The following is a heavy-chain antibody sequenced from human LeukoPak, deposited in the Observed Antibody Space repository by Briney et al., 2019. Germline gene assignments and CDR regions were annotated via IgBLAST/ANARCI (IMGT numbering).Heavy chain of an antibody. J-gene: IGHJ6*01. CDR1: GFTFSDYY. CDR2: IRSSSSYT. CDR3: ASGTVVHNYYGIYV. Sequence: GGSLRLSCAASGFTFSDYYMNWIRQAPGKGLEWVSYIRSSSSYTNYADSVKGRFTISRDNAKNSLYLQMNSLRAEDTAVYYCASGTVVHNYYGIYVWGQGTTVTVSS. V-gene: IGHV3-11*06. D-gene: IGHD3-10*01.